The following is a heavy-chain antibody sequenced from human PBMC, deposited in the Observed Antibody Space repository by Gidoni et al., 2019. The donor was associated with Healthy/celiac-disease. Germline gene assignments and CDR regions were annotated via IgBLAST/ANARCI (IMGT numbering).Heavy chain of an antibody. D-gene: IGHD1-7*01. V-gene: IGHV4-34*01. CDR3: ARGHEVELRNYYYYGMDV. CDR2: INHSGST. Sequence: QVQLQQWGAGLLKPSEPLSLTCAVYGGSFSGYYWSWIRQPPGKGLEWIGEINHSGSTNYNPSIKSRVTISVDTSKNQFSLKLSSVTAADTAVYYCARGHEVELRNYYYYGMDVWGQGTTVTVSS. CDR1: GGSFSGYY. J-gene: IGHJ6*02.